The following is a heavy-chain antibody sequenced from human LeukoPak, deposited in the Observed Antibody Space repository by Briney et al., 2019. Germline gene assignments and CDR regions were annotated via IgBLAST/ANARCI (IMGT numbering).Heavy chain of an antibody. D-gene: IGHD2-15*01. J-gene: IGHJ5*02. CDR3: ARATLLRRWFDP. CDR1: GGSFSGYY. Sequence: AETLSLTCAVYGGSFSGYYWSWIRQPPGKGLEWIGEINHSGSTNYNPSLKSRVTISVDTSKNQFSLKLSSVTAADTAVYYCARATLLRRWFDPWGQGTLVTVSS. CDR2: INHSGST. V-gene: IGHV4-34*01.